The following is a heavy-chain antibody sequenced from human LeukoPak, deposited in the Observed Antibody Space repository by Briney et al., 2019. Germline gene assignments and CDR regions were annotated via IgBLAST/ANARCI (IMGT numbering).Heavy chain of an antibody. J-gene: IGHJ4*02. CDR1: GFTFSDYY. CDR3: AKDDSSGYYGSFDY. Sequence: GGSLRLSCAASGFTFSDYYMSWIRQAPGKGLEWVAVISYDGSNKYYADSVKGRFTISRDNSKNTLYLQMNSLRAEDTAVYYCAKDDSSGYYGSFDYWGQGTLVTVSS. V-gene: IGHV3-30*18. D-gene: IGHD3-22*01. CDR2: ISYDGSNK.